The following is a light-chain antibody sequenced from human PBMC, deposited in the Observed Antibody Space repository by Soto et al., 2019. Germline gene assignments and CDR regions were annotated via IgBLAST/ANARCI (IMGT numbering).Light chain of an antibody. CDR1: QSVSNW. CDR2: DVS. Sequence: DIQMTQSPSTLSASVGERVTITCRASQSVSNWLAWYQQKPGKAPNLLIYDVSSLESGVPSRFRGSGSGTEFILTISSLQPDDFATYYCQQYDSYSWTFGQGTKVEMK. CDR3: QQYDSYSWT. V-gene: IGKV1-5*01. J-gene: IGKJ1*01.